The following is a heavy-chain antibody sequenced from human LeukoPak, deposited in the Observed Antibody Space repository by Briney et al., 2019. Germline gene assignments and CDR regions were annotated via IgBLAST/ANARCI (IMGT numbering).Heavy chain of an antibody. CDR1: GGSISTGDDY. CDR2: INYSRST. D-gene: IGHD2-2*01. Sequence: SETLSLTCTVSGGSISTGDDYWSWIRPPPGKGLEWIGYINYSRSTYHNPSLKSRVTISVDTSKNQFPLRLSSVTAADTAVYHCARDRPRYCSSTSCSNHATPWFFDLWGRGTLVTVSS. CDR3: ARDRPRYCSSTSCSNHATPWFFDL. J-gene: IGHJ2*01. V-gene: IGHV4-30-4*01.